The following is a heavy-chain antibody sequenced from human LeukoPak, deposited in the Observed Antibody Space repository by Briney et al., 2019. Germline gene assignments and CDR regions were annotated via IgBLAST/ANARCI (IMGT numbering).Heavy chain of an antibody. D-gene: IGHD3-16*01. CDR3: AGSYVSRSFDY. V-gene: IGHV3-66*01. CDR1: GFTVSNNY. Sequence: PGGSLRLSCAASGFTVSNNYMSWVRQAPGKELDWVSIIYRGGSTYYADSVKDRFTISRENSKNTVYLQMNSLRAEDTAVYYCAGSYVSRSFDYWGQGTMVTVSS. J-gene: IGHJ4*02. CDR2: IYRGGST.